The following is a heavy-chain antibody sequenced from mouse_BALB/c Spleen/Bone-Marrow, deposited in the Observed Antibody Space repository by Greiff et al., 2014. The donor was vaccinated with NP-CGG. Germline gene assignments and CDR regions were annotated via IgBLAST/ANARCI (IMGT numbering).Heavy chain of an antibody. CDR3: AREEIYFGYDVPMDY. D-gene: IGHD2-2*01. J-gene: IGHJ4*01. V-gene: IGHV1-15*01. Sequence: QVQLKQSGAELERPGASVTLSCKASGYKFTDYEMHWVKLTPVHGLEWIGSIYPETGGTAYNQNFKGKATLTTDRSSTTAYMKLRSLTSEDSAVYYCAREEIYFGYDVPMDYWGQGTSVTVSS. CDR2: IYPETGGT. CDR1: GYKFTDYE.